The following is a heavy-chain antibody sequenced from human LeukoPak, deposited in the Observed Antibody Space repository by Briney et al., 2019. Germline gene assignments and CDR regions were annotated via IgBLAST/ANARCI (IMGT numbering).Heavy chain of an antibody. J-gene: IGHJ4*02. CDR3: ALTSGGYSGSYPTF. CDR2: MNPNSGNT. Sequence: ASVKVSCKASGYTFTSYDINWVRQATGQGLEWMGWMNPNSGNTGYAQKFQGRVTITADESTSTAYMELSSLRSEDTAVYYCALTSGGYSGSYPTFWGQGTLVTVSS. V-gene: IGHV1-8*01. D-gene: IGHD1-26*01. CDR1: GYTFTSYD.